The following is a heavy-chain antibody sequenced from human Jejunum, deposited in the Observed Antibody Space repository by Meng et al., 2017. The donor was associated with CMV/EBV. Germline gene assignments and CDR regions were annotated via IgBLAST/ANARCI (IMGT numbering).Heavy chain of an antibody. CDR2: IHDDDSGT. D-gene: IGHD3-10*01. J-gene: IGHJ6*02. Sequence: FSKHAFSWVPQAPGKGLEWVPNIHDDDSGTYYADSVKGRFTISRDNSKNTVYLQMSSLRAEDTAVYYCAKDKGSGSTGLYGMDVWGQGTKVTVSS. CDR3: AKDKGSGSTGLYGMDV. CDR1: FSKHA. V-gene: IGHV3-23*03.